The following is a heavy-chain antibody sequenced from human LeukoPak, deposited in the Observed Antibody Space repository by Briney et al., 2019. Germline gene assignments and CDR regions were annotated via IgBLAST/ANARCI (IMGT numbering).Heavy chain of an antibody. D-gene: IGHD6-13*01. V-gene: IGHV3-23*01. CDR2: ISGSGGST. CDR3: AISPIAAAGRDY. J-gene: IGHJ4*02. Sequence: PGGSLRLSCAASGFTFSNYAMSWVRLAPGKGLEWVSAISGSGGSTYYADSVKGRFTISRDNSKNTLYLQMNSLRAEDTAVYYCAISPIAAAGRDYWGQGTLVTVSS. CDR1: GFTFSNYA.